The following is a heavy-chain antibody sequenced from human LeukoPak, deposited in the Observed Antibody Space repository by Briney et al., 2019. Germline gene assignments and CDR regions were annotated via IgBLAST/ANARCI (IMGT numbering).Heavy chain of an antibody. CDR2: INPSGGST. J-gene: IGHJ5*02. CDR3: ARDVVPIRGYSYGPNGGWFDP. D-gene: IGHD5-18*01. Sequence: ASVKVSCKASGYTFPSYYIHWVRRAPGQGLEWMGLINPSGGSTTYAQRFQGTVTMTRDTSTSTVYMELSSLRSEDTAVYYCARDVVPIRGYSYGPNGGWFDPWGQGTLVTVSS. CDR1: GYTFPSYY. V-gene: IGHV1-46*01.